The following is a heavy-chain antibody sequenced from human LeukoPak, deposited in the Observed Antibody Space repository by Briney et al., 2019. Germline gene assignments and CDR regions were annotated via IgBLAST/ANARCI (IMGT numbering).Heavy chain of an antibody. CDR1: GFTVSSNY. J-gene: IGHJ4*02. CDR3: AKVARITIFGVVINQGRGGFDY. V-gene: IGHV3-53*01. CDR2: IYSGGST. D-gene: IGHD3-3*01. Sequence: PGGSLRLSCAASGFTVSSNYMSWVRQAPGKGLEWVSVIYSGGSTYYADSVKGRFTISRDNSKNTLYLQMNSLRAEDTAVYYCAKVARITIFGVVINQGRGGFDYWGQGTLVTVSS.